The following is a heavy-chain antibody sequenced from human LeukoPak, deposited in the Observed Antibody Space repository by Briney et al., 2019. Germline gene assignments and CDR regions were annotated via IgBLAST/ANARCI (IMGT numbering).Heavy chain of an antibody. CDR1: GDSVSSNSAA. V-gene: IGHV6-1*01. CDR3: ARGRVVGGHDPHFDF. D-gene: IGHD5-12*01. J-gene: IGHJ4*02. CDR2: TFYMSKWYN. Sequence: SQTLSLTCAISGDSVSSNSAAWNWIRQSPSRGLEWLGRTFYMSKWYNDYAVSVKGRISINPDTSKNQFSLHLNSVTPEGTAVYYCARGRVVGGHDPHFDFWGQGTLVTVSS.